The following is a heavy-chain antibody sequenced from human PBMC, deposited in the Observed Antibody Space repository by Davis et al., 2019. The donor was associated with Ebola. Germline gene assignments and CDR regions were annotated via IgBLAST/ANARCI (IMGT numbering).Heavy chain of an antibody. CDR1: GGSISNYY. CDR2: IYYTGNT. CDR3: ARGHGRSDY. D-gene: IGHD4-17*01. V-gene: IGHV4-59*08. J-gene: IGHJ4*02. Sequence: SETLSLTCSVSGGSISNYYWSWIRQPPGKGLEWIGYIYYTGNTNYNPSLKSRVTLLVDTSNNQFSLTLTSVTAADTAVYYCARGHGRSDYWGQGTLVTVSS.